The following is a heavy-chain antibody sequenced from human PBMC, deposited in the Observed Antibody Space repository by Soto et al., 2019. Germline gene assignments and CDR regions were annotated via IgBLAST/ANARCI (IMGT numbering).Heavy chain of an antibody. V-gene: IGHV1-69*13. CDR3: ARSSSGHYWNDFDI. CDR1: GGTFSSYA. Sequence: SVKVSCKASGGTFSSYAMSCVRQAPGQGLECMGGIITIFRKAKHAKKLKGRVTITADESTSTAYMEMTSLTSDDTAVYYCARSSSGHYWNDFDIWGQGTMVTVS. CDR2: IITIFRKA. D-gene: IGHD3-22*01. J-gene: IGHJ3*02.